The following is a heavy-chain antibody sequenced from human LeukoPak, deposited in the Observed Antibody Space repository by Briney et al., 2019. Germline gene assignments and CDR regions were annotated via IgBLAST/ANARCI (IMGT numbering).Heavy chain of an antibody. CDR1: GFTFGNYW. CDR2: IKEDGSEK. V-gene: IGHV3-7*03. CDR3: ARTLRGGGALDY. J-gene: IGHJ4*02. Sequence: PGGSLRLSCAASGFTFGNYWLNWVRQAPGKGLEWVANIKEDGSEKYYVDSVKGRFTISRDNAKNSLFLQMNSLRAEDTAVYYCARTLRGGGALDYWGQGTLVTVSS. D-gene: IGHD3-16*01.